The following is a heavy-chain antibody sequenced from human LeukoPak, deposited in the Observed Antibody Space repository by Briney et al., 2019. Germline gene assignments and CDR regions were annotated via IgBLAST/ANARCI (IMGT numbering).Heavy chain of an antibody. J-gene: IGHJ3*02. CDR3: ARVTYCGGDCYPGRAFDI. V-gene: IGHV7-4-1*02. Sequence: ASVKVSCKASGYTFTSYAMNWVRQAPGQGLEWMGWINTNTGNPTYAQGFTGRFVFCLDTSVSTAYLQISSLKAEDTAVYYCARVTYCGGDCYPGRAFDIWGQGTMVTVSS. CDR2: INTNTGNP. CDR1: GYTFTSYA. D-gene: IGHD2-21*02.